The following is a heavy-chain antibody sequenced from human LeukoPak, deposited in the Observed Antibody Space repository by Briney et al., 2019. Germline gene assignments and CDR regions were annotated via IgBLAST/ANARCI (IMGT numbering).Heavy chain of an antibody. CDR2: IYSGGST. CDR1: GFTVSSNY. D-gene: IGHD3-16*01. V-gene: IGHV3-53*01. J-gene: IGHJ6*02. Sequence: GGSLSLSCAASGFTVSSNYMSWVRQAPGKGREWVSVIYSGGSTYYADSLKGRFTISRDNSKNTLYLQMNSLRAEDTAVYYCARDGRMGDYYHVVPDVWGQGTTVTVSS. CDR3: ARDGRMGDYYHVVPDV.